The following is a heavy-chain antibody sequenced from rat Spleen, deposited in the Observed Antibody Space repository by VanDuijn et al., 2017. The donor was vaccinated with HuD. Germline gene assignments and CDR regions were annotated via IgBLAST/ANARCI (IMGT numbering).Heavy chain of an antibody. J-gene: IGHJ4*01. D-gene: IGHD1-2*01. Sequence: EVQLVESGGGLVQSGRSLKFSCTASGFTFSDYYMAWVRQAPKKGLDWVASISYEGSSTYYRDSVKGRFTISRDNAENTVYLQMNSLRSEDTATYYCAKDMNYYSTYPFYVMGDWGQGTSVTVSS. V-gene: IGHV5-17*01. CDR1: GFTFSDYY. CDR3: AKDMNYYSTYPFYVMGD. CDR2: ISYEGSST.